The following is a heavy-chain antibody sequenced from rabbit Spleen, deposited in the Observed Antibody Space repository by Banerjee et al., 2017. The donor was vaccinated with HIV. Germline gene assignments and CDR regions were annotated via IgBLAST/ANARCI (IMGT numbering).Heavy chain of an antibody. D-gene: IGHD1-1*01. CDR1: GFAFSRYY. CDR3: ARDLPDVIGWNFGW. CDR2: IDPIFGIA. Sequence: LVESGGGLVQPGGNLTLTCTASGFAFSRYYVSWVRQAPGKGLEWIGDIDPIFGIAVYASWVNGRFTISSHNAQNTLFLQVNSLTAADTATYFCARDLPDVIGWNFGWWGPGTLVTVS. V-gene: IGHV1S7*01. J-gene: IGHJ4*01.